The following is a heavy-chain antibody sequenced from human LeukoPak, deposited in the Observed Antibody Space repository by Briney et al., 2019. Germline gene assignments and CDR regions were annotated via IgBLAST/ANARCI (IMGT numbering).Heavy chain of an antibody. D-gene: IGHD6-13*01. CDR3: ARDSVGYSSWNPWSC. CDR2: IIPIFGTA. V-gene: IGHV1-69*05. J-gene: IGHJ4*02. Sequence: GASVKVSCKASGGTFSSYAISWVRQAPGQGLEWMGGIIPIFGTANYAQKFQGRVTITTDESTSTAYMELSSLRSEDTAVYYCARDSVGYSSWNPWSCWGQGTLVTVSS. CDR1: GGTFSSYA.